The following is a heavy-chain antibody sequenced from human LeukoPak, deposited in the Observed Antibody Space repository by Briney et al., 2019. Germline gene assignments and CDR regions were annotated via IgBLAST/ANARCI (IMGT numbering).Heavy chain of an antibody. J-gene: IGHJ4*02. Sequence: GEFLKISCKGSGYTFTNYWIGWVRQMPEKGLEWLGIIYPGDSDTRYSPSFQGQVTISADKSISTAYLQWSSLKASDTAMYYCARRYSTSEIFDYWGQGTLVTVSS. CDR1: GYTFTNYW. CDR3: ARRYSTSEIFDY. D-gene: IGHD6-13*01. V-gene: IGHV5-51*01. CDR2: IYPGDSDT.